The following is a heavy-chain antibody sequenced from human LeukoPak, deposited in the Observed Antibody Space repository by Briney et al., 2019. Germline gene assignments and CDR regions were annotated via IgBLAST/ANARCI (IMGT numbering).Heavy chain of an antibody. V-gene: IGHV4-4*07. D-gene: IGHD6-13*01. CDR3: ARALSRSSSWEFDP. CDR2: IYTSEFT. Sequence: PSETLSLTCTVSGRSISGYYWSCIRQPAGKGLELIGRIYTSEFTNYNPSLKSRVIMSVDTSKNQFSLKLNSVTAADTAVYYCARALSRSSSWEFDPWGQGTLVTVSS. J-gene: IGHJ5*02. CDR1: GRSISGYY.